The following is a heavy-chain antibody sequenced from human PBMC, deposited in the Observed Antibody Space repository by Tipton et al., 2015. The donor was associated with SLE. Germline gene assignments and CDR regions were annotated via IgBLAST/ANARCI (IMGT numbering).Heavy chain of an antibody. CDR3: ARIRGGY. CDR1: GYSISSGYY. D-gene: IGHD3-16*01. Sequence: TLSLTCTVSGYSISSGYYWGWIRQPPGKGLEWIGSIYHSGSTYYNPSLKSRVTISVDASRNQFSLKLSSVTAADTAVYYCARIRGGYWGQGTLVTVSS. J-gene: IGHJ4*02. CDR2: IYHSGST. V-gene: IGHV4-38-2*02.